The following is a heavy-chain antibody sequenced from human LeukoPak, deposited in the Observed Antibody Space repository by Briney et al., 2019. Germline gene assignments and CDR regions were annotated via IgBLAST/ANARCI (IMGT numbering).Heavy chain of an antibody. CDR2: IDSNSGGT. D-gene: IGHD3-10*01. Sequence: GASVKVSCKASGYTFTGYYIHWVRQAPVQGLEWMGWIDSNSGGTRYAENFQGRVTMTRDTSISTVYMELSGLRSDDTAVYYCTRDHWGENYWGQGTLVTVSP. V-gene: IGHV1-2*02. CDR3: TRDHWGENY. CDR1: GYTFTGYY. J-gene: IGHJ4*02.